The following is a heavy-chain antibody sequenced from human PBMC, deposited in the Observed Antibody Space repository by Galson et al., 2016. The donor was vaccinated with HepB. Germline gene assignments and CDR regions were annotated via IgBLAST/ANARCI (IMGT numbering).Heavy chain of an antibody. CDR1: GFTFTDYY. J-gene: IGHJ6*02. Sequence: SLRLSCAASGFTFTDYYMTWTRQAPGKGLEWVSYISSSGSYTNYADSVKGRFTISRDNARKSLYLQMYSLRPDDTAVYYCAREDSSWYGYYGMDVWGQGTTVTVSS. CDR2: ISSSGSYT. CDR3: AREDSSWYGYYGMDV. D-gene: IGHD6-13*01. V-gene: IGHV3-11*06.